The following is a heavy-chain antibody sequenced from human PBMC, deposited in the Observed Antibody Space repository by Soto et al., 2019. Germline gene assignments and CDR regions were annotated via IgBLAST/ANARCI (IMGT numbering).Heavy chain of an antibody. Sequence: PGGSLRLSCAASGFTFSSYWMHWVRQAPGKGLVWVSRINSDGGSTSYADSVKGRFTISRDNAKNTLYLQMNSLRAEDTAVYYCARARIAVAGYDYWGRGPLVTVSS. J-gene: IGHJ4*02. CDR1: GFTFSSYW. V-gene: IGHV3-74*01. D-gene: IGHD6-19*01. CDR2: INSDGGST. CDR3: ARARIAVAGYDY.